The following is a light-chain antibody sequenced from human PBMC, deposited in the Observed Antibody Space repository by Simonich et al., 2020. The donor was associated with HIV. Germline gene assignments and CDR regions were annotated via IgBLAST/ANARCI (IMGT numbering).Light chain of an antibody. V-gene: IGKV4-1*01. CDR3: QQYFRTPLT. Sequence: DIVMTQSPDTLAVSLGERAPINCKSSQSVLYGSNNKHYLAWYQQKPGQPPKLLIYLAASRESGGPDRFRGSGSETDVTLTISSLQAEDVAVYYCQQYFRTPLTFGGGTKVEIK. J-gene: IGKJ4*01. CDR1: QSVLYGSNNKHY. CDR2: LAA.